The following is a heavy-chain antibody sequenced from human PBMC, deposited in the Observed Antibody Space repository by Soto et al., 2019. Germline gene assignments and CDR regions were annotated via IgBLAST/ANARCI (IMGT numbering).Heavy chain of an antibody. J-gene: IGHJ3*02. CDR2: IKSKTDGGTT. CDR1: GFTFSNAW. CDR3: TTRGNSGSYEDAFDI. Sequence: GGSLILSCAASGFTFSNAWMSWVRQAPGKGLEWVGRIKSKTDGGTTDYAAPVKGRFTISRDDSKNTLYLQMNSLKTEDTAVYYCTTRGNSGSYEDAFDISGQGTIVTVS. D-gene: IGHD1-26*01. V-gene: IGHV3-15*01.